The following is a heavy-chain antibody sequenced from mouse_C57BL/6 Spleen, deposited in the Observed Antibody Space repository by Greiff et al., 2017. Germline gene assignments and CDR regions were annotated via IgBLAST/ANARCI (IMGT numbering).Heavy chain of an antibody. CDR1: GYSITSGYY. CDR3: ARGGSSEYFDY. Sequence: EVKLQESGPGLVKPSQSLSLTCSVTGYSITSGYYWNWIRQFPGNKLEWMGYISYDGSNNYNPSLKNRISITRDTSKNQFFLKLNYVTTEDTATYYCARGGSSEYFDYWGQGTTLTVSS. J-gene: IGHJ2*01. V-gene: IGHV3-6*01. D-gene: IGHD1-1*01. CDR2: ISYDGSN.